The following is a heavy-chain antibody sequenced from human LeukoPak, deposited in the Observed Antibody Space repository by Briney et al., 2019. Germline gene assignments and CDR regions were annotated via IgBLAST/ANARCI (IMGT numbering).Heavy chain of an antibody. V-gene: IGHV7-4-1*02. CDR2: INTNTGNP. CDR1: GYTFTDYY. CDR3: ARVSPHNWFDP. J-gene: IGHJ5*02. Sequence: ASVKVSCKASGYTFTDYYMHWVRQAPGQGLEWMGWINTNTGNPTYAQGFTGRFVFSLDTSVSTAYLQISSLKAEDTAVYYCARVSPHNWFDPWGQGTLVTVSS.